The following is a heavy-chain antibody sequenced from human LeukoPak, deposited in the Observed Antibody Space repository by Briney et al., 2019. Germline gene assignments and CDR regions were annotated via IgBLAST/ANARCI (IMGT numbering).Heavy chain of an antibody. D-gene: IGHD6-13*01. V-gene: IGHV3-7*01. J-gene: IGHJ3*02. CDR3: ARDSEYSSSFAFDI. CDR1: GFTFSSYA. CDR2: INQDGSER. Sequence: GGSLRLSCAASGFTFSSYAMSWVRQAPGKGLEWVANINQDGSERYYVDSVKGRFTISRDNAKNSLYLQMNSLRAEDTAVYYCARDSEYSSSFAFDIWGQGTMVTVSS.